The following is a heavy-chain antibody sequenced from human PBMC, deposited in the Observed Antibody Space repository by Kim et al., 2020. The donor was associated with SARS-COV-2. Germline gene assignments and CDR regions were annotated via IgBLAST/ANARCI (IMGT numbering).Heavy chain of an antibody. V-gene: IGHV3-33*01. Sequence: GGSLRLSCAASGFTFSSYGMHWVRQAPGKGLEWVAVIWYDGSNKYYADSVKGRFTISRDNSKNTLYLQMNSLRAEDTAVYYCAREVGSWYGGEFDYWGQGTLVTVSS. CDR3: AREVGSWYGGEFDY. CDR1: GFTFSSYG. D-gene: IGHD6-13*01. CDR2: IWYDGSNK. J-gene: IGHJ4*02.